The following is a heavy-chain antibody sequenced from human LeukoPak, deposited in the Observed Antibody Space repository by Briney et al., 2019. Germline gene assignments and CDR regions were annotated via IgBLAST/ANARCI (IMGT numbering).Heavy chain of an antibody. CDR3: ARGIRGSSWYYLSDP. CDR2: ISSSGSTI. V-gene: IGHV3-11*01. J-gene: IGHJ5*02. CDR1: GFTFSDYY. Sequence: GGSLRLSCAASGFTFSDYYMSWIRQAPGKGLGWVSYISSSGSTIYYADSVKGRFTISRDNAKNSLYPQMNSLRAEDTAVYYCARGIRGSSWYYLSDPWGQGTLVTVSS. D-gene: IGHD6-13*01.